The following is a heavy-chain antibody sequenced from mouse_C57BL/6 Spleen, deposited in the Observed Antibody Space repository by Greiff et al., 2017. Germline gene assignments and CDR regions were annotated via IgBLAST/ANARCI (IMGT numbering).Heavy chain of an antibody. D-gene: IGHD2-1*01. CDR1: GYTFTSYW. CDR2: IDPSDSYT. CDR3: ARDGNYGGRWFAY. V-gene: IGHV1-69*01. J-gene: IGHJ3*01. Sequence: VQLQQPGAELVMPGASVKLSCKASGYTFTSYWMHWVKQRPGQGLEWIGEIDPSDSYTNYTQKFKGKSTLTVDKSSSTAYMQLSSLTSEDSAVYDCARDGNYGGRWFAYWGQGTLVTVSA.